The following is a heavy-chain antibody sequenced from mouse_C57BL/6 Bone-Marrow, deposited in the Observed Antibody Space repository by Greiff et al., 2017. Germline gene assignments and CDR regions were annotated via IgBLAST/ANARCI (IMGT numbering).Heavy chain of an antibody. Sequence: VKLVESGAELVKPGASVKMSCKASGYTFTTYPIEWMKQNHGKSLEWIGNFHPYNDDTKYTIKFKGKATLTVEKSSSTIYLELSRLTSDDSAVYTSARLTWDVGDFDYWGQGTTLTVSS. CDR3: ARLTWDVGDFDY. J-gene: IGHJ2*01. CDR2: FHPYNDDT. V-gene: IGHV1-47*01. CDR1: GYTFTTYP. D-gene: IGHD4-1*01.